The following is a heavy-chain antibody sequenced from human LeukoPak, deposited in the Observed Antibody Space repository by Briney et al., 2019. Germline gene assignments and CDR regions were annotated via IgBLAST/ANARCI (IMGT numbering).Heavy chain of an antibody. CDR3: ARGPRRGIVVVPAAIVY. CDR1: GGSFSGYY. Sequence: SETLSLTCAVYGGSFSGYYWSWIRQPPGKGLEWIGEINHSGSTNYNPSLKSRVTISVDTSKNQFSLKLSSVTAADTAVYYCARGPRRGIVVVPAAIVYWGQGTLVTVSS. V-gene: IGHV4-34*01. D-gene: IGHD2-2*02. CDR2: INHSGST. J-gene: IGHJ4*02.